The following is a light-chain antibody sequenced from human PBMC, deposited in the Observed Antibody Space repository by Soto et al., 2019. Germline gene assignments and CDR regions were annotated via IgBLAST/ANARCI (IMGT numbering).Light chain of an antibody. Sequence: DIQMTQSPSSLSASVGDRVTITCQASQDISNYLNWYQQKPGRAPKLLIYDASNLETGVPSRFSGSGSGTDFTFTISSLQPEDIATYYCQQYDNPPLIFGGGTKVQIK. CDR1: QDISNY. J-gene: IGKJ4*01. CDR3: QQYDNPPLI. CDR2: DAS. V-gene: IGKV1-33*01.